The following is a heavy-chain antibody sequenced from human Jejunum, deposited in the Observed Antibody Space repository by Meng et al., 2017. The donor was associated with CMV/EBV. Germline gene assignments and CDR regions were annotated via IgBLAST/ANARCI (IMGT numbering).Heavy chain of an antibody. D-gene: IGHD6-6*01. J-gene: IGHJ4*02. CDR2: IYYSGST. CDR1: GGSISSYY. V-gene: IGHV4-59*01. CDR3: ARAYSSSCRVDY. Sequence: TVSGGSISSYYWNWIRQRAGKGLEWIGYIYYSGSTNYNPSLKSRVTISVDTSKNQFSLKLSSVTAADTAVYYCARAYSSSCRVDYWGQGTLVTVSS.